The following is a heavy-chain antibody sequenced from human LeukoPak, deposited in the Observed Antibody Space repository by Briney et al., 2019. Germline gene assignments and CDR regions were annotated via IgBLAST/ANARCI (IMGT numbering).Heavy chain of an antibody. Sequence: SETLSLTCAVSGYSISSGYYWGWIRQPPGKGLEWIGRIYHSGSTYYNPSLKSRVTISVDTSKNQFSLKLSSVTAADTAVYYCASGRGYCSSTSCYTAWFDPWGQGTLVTVS. CDR2: IYHSGST. D-gene: IGHD2-2*02. CDR1: GYSISSGYY. CDR3: ASGRGYCSSTSCYTAWFDP. V-gene: IGHV4-38-2*01. J-gene: IGHJ5*02.